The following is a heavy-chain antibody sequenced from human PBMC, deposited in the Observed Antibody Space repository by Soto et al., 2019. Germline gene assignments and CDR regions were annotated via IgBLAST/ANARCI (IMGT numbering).Heavy chain of an antibody. CDR2: IIPIFGTA. J-gene: IGHJ6*02. CDR1: GGTFSSYA. CDR3: ARGTSSGPYYYYGMDV. Sequence: SVKVSCKASGGTFSSYAISWVRQAPGQGLEWMGGIIPIFGTANYAQKSQGRVTITADESTSTAYMELSSLRSEDTAVYYCARGTSSGPYYYYGMDVWGQGTTVTVSS. V-gene: IGHV1-69*13. D-gene: IGHD6-25*01.